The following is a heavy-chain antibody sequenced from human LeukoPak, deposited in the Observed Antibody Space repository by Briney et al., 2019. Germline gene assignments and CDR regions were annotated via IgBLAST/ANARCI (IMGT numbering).Heavy chain of an antibody. CDR1: GFTFGSYA. Sequence: GGSLRLSCAASGFTFGSYAMYWVRQAPGKGLEWVSGIFGSGGSAHYADSVKGRFTISRDNSKNTVYLQMDSLRVEDTVIYYCAKTTTGYSSGRYPAWPIDYWGQGTLVTVSS. J-gene: IGHJ4*02. V-gene: IGHV3-23*01. CDR3: AKTTTGYSSGRYPAWPIDY. D-gene: IGHD2-15*01. CDR2: IFGSGGSA.